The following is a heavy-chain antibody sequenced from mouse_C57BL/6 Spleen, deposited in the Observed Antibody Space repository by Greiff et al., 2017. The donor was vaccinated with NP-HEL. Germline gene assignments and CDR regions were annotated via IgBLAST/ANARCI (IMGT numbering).Heavy chain of an antibody. CDR3: ARRTTVVRYWYFDV. V-gene: IGHV1-9*01. J-gene: IGHJ1*03. CDR2: ILTGSGRT. CDR1: GYTFTGYW. Sequence: QVQLQQSGAELMKPGASVKLSCKATGYTFTGYWIEWVKQRPGHGLEWIGEILTGSGRTNYNEKFKGKATFTADTSSNTAYMQLSSLTTEDSAIYYCARRTTVVRYWYFDVWGTGTTVTVSS. D-gene: IGHD1-1*01.